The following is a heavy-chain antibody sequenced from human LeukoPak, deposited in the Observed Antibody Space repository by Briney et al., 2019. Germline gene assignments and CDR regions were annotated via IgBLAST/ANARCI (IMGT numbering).Heavy chain of an antibody. CDR3: ARVGDWNDLVY. D-gene: IGHD1-1*01. CDR2: IYYSGST. J-gene: IGHJ4*02. V-gene: IGHV4-59*01. Sequence: SETLSLTCTVSGGPISSYYWNWIRQPPGRGLEWIGYIYYSGSTNYNPSLKSRVTISVDTSKNQFSLKLSSVTAADTAVYYCARVGDWNDLVYWGQGTLVTVSS. CDR1: GGPISSYY.